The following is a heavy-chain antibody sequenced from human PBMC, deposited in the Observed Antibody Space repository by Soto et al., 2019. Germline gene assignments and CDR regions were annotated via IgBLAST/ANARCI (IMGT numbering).Heavy chain of an antibody. CDR2: IYAGNGNT. V-gene: IGHV1-3*01. J-gene: IGHJ5*02. Sequence: GASVKVSCKASGYTFTSYAIHWVRQAPGQRLEWMGWIYAGNGNTKYSQKFQGRVTITRDTSASTAYMELSSLRSEDTAVYYCARPHYVKTWFDPWGQGTLVTVSS. D-gene: IGHD3-16*01. CDR1: GYTFTSYA. CDR3: ARPHYVKTWFDP.